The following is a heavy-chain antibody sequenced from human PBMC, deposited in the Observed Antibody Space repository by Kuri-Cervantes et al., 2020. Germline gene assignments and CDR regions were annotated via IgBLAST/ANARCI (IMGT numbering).Heavy chain of an antibody. CDR1: GFTFSSYS. J-gene: IGHJ4*02. V-gene: IGHV3-21*04. CDR2: ISSSSSYI. Sequence: GGSLRLSCAASGFTFSSYSMNWVRQAPGKGLEWVSSISSSSSYIYYADSVKGRFTISRDNAKNSLYLQMNSLRAEDTALYYCARDEAAAGNFDYWGQGTLVTVSS. D-gene: IGHD6-13*01. CDR3: ARDEAAAGNFDY.